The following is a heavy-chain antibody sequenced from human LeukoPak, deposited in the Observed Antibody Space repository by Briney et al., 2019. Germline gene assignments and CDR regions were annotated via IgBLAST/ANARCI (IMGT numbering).Heavy chain of an antibody. D-gene: IGHD2-15*01. Sequence: EGSLRLSCAASGFTFSSYWMSWVRQAPGKGLEWVANIKQDGSEKYYVDSVKGRFTISRDNAKNSLYLQMNSLRAEDTAVYYCARLVAAHWFDPWGQGTLVTVSS. J-gene: IGHJ5*02. CDR1: GFTFSSYW. V-gene: IGHV3-7*01. CDR2: IKQDGSEK. CDR3: ARLVAAHWFDP.